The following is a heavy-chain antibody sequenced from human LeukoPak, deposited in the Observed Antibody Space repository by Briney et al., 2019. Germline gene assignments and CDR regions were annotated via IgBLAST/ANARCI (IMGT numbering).Heavy chain of an antibody. CDR1: GFTFSNYA. CDR3: AKDQGSYAYEARVY. V-gene: IGHV3-30-3*01. D-gene: IGHD2-2*01. Sequence: PGGSLRLSCAASGFTFSNYAMHWVRQAPGKGLEWVAVISYDGSDKYYADSVKGRFTISRGNSKNTLYLQMNSLRAEDTAVYYCAKDQGSYAYEARVYWGQGTLVTVSS. J-gene: IGHJ4*02. CDR2: ISYDGSDK.